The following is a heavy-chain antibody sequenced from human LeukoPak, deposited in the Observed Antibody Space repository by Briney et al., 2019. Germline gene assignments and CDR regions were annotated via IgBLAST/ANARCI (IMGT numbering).Heavy chain of an antibody. Sequence: GGSLRLSCAASGFTFSSYSMNWVRQAPGKGLEGVSSISSSSSYIYYADSVKGRFTISRDNAKNSLYLQMNSLRAEDTAVYYCAREVRYYYYMDVWGKGTTVTVSS. CDR3: AREVRYYYYMDV. V-gene: IGHV3-21*01. CDR1: GFTFSSYS. J-gene: IGHJ6*03. CDR2: ISSSSSYI.